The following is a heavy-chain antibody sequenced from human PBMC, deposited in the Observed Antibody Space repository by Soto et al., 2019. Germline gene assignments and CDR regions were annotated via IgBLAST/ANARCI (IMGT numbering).Heavy chain of an antibody. CDR3: ASGYGSEEYFQH. Sequence: PSETLSLTCTVSGGPISGSSYYWSWIRQPPGKGLEWIGYIYYSGSTNYNPSLKSRVTISVDTSKNQFSLKLSSVTAADTAVYYCASGYGSEEYFQHWGQGTLVTVSS. CDR2: IYYSGST. D-gene: IGHD3-10*01. V-gene: IGHV4-61*01. J-gene: IGHJ1*01. CDR1: GGPISGSSYY.